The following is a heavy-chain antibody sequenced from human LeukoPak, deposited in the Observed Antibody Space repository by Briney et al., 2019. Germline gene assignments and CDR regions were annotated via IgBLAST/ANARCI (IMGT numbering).Heavy chain of an antibody. CDR3: EGALRGVPAAISFDY. J-gene: IGHJ4*02. CDR2: ISSSGSTI. Sequence: PGGSLRLSCAASGFTFSDYYMSWIRRAPGKGLGWVSYISSSGSTIYYADSVKGRFTISRANAKNSLYLQMNSLRAEDTAVYYCEGALRGVPAAISFDYWGQGTLVTVSS. CDR1: GFTFSDYY. D-gene: IGHD2-2*01. V-gene: IGHV3-11*04.